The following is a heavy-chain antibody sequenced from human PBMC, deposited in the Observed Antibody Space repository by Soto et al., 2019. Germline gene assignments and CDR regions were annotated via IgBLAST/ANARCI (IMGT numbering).Heavy chain of an antibody. CDR2: VHPDSGGT. V-gene: IGHV1-2*02. CDR3: ARGAQGFFPVSGIYFYFDH. Sequence: QVQLVQSGAEVREAGAAVRVSCKTSGYIFTDHLIHWVRQSPGQGLQWVGWVHPDSGGTNVAKAFQDRVTMTAETSITTAYMDLARLRPDDTAIFYCARGAQGFFPVSGIYFYFDHWGQGTPVTVSS. CDR1: GYIFTDHL. J-gene: IGHJ4*02. D-gene: IGHD3-22*01.